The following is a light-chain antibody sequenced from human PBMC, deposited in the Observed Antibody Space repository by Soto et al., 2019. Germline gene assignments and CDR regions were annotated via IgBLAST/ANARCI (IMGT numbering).Light chain of an antibody. CDR2: GAS. V-gene: IGKV3-20*01. CDR3: QQYGSSPNT. CDR1: QSVSSSY. Sequence: EIVLTQSPGTLSLSLGERATLSCRASQSVSSSYLAWYQQKPGQAPRLLIYGASSRATGTPDRFSGSGSGTDFTLTISRLEPEEFAVYYCQQYGSSPNTFGQGTKLEIK. J-gene: IGKJ2*01.